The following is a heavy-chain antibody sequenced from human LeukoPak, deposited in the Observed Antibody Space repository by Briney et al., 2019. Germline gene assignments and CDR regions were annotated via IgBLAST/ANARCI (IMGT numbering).Heavy chain of an antibody. CDR3: ATSSRLYCSGGSCYYYYGMDV. D-gene: IGHD2-15*01. CDR1: VYTLTELS. CDR2: FDPEDGET. Sequence: GASVKVSCKVSVYTLTELSMHWVRQAPGKGLEWMGGFDPEDGETIYAQKFQGRVTMTEDTSTDTAYMELSSLRSEDTAVYYCATSSRLYCSGGSCYYYYGMDVWGQGTTVTVSS. V-gene: IGHV1-24*01. J-gene: IGHJ6*02.